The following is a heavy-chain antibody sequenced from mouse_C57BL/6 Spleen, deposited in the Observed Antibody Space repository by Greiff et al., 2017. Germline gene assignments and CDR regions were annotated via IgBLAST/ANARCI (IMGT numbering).Heavy chain of an antibody. D-gene: IGHD2-2*01. V-gene: IGHV1-82*01. CDR2: IYPGDGDT. Sequence: QVQLQQSGPELVKPGASVKISCKASGYAFSSSWMNWVKQRPGKGLEWIGRIYPGDGDTNYNGKFKGKATLTADKSSSTAYMQLSSLTSEDSAVYFCARWMVTTRYDFDYWGQGTTLTVSS. CDR1: GYAFSSSW. J-gene: IGHJ2*01. CDR3: ARWMVTTRYDFDY.